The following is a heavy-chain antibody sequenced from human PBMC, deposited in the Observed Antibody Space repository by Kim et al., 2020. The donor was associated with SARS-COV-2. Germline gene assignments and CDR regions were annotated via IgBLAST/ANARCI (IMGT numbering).Heavy chain of an antibody. Sequence: PVQGRFTIPRDDSKNTLFLQINSLKTEDTAVYYCTTLVRAQRYYYDGMEVWGQGTTVTVSS. CDR3: TTLVRAQRYYYDGMEV. V-gene: IGHV3-15*01. J-gene: IGHJ6*02. D-gene: IGHD2-2*01.